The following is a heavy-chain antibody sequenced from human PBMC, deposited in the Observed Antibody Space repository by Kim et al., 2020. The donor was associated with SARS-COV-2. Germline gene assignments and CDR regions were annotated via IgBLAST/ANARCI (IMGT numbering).Heavy chain of an antibody. Sequence: YDKKFQGRVTRTRDTSISTAYMELSRLRSDDTAVYYCARDWSLRVRGFGFWGQGTLVTVSS. D-gene: IGHD3-10*01. CDR3: ARDWSLRVRGFGF. J-gene: IGHJ4*02. V-gene: IGHV1-2*02.